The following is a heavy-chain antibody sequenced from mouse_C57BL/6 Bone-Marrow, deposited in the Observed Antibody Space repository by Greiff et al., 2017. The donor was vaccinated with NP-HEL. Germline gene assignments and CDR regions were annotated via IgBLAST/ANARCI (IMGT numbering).Heavy chain of an antibody. CDR1: GYTFTGNW. D-gene: IGHD1-1*01. J-gene: IGHJ2*01. CDR3: AGDYYGSSYFDY. V-gene: IGHV1-9*01. CDR2: ILPGSGST. Sequence: VQLQQSGAELMKPGASVKLSCKATGYTFTGNWIEWVKQRPGHGLEWIGEILPGSGSTYYNERFKGKATFTADTSSNTAYMQLSSLTTEDSAIDYCAGDYYGSSYFDYWGQGTTLTVSA.